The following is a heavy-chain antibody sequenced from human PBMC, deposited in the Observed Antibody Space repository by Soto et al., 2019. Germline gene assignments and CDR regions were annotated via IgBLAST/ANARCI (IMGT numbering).Heavy chain of an antibody. D-gene: IGHD6-13*01. Sequence: PGGSLRLSCAASGFTFSSYSMNWVRQAPGKGLEWVSYISSSSSSTYYADSVKGRFTISRDNAKNTLFLQMGSLRAEDMAVYYCARGHSSSWYSFDYWGQGTLVTVSS. J-gene: IGHJ4*02. V-gene: IGHV3-48*01. CDR1: GFTFSSYS. CDR2: ISSSSSST. CDR3: ARGHSSSWYSFDY.